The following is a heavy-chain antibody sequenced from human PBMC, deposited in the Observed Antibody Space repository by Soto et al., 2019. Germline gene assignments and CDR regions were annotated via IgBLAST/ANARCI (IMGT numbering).Heavy chain of an antibody. CDR3: ARRLATVVTSPFDY. CDR1: GFSLSTSGVG. J-gene: IGHJ4*02. V-gene: IGHV2-5*02. Sequence: QITLKESGPTLVKPTQTLTLTCTFSGFSLSTSGVGVGWIRQPPGKALEWLALIYWDDDKRYSPSLKSRLTITKATSKNQVVLTMTNMDPVDTATYYCARRLATVVTSPFDYWGQGTLVTVSS. D-gene: IGHD4-17*01. CDR2: IYWDDDK.